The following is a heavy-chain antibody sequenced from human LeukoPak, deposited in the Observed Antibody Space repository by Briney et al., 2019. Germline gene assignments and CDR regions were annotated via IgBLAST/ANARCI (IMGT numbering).Heavy chain of an antibody. CDR2: ISGSGGST. V-gene: IGHV3-23*01. Sequence: GGSLRLSCAASRFTFNTYAMSWVGQAPGKGLEWVSAISGSGGSTYYADSVKGRFTISRDNSKNTLHLQMNSLRAEDTAVYYCAKDGGSYLNWIDPWGQGTLVTVSS. CDR3: AKDGGSYLNWIDP. J-gene: IGHJ5*02. D-gene: IGHD1-26*01. CDR1: RFTFNTYA.